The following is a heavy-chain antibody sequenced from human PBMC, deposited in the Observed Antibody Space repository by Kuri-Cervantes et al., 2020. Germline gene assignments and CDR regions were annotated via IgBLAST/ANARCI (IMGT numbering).Heavy chain of an antibody. CDR2: ITPGGVST. CDR3: AKVNGSGSYLYWYFDL. J-gene: IGHJ2*01. CDR1: GFTSSSYE. Sequence: GESLKISCAASGFTSSSYEMNWVRQAPGKGLEWVSYITPGGVSTHYADSVKGRFTISRDNAKNSLYLQMNSLRAEDTALYYCAKVNGSGSYLYWYFDLWGRGTLVTVSS. V-gene: IGHV3-48*03. D-gene: IGHD3-10*01.